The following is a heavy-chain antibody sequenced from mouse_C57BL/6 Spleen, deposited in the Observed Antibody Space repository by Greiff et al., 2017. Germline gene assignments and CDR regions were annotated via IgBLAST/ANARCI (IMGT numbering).Heavy chain of an antibody. CDR2: IDPNSGGT. Sequence: VQLQQPGAELVKPGASVKLSCKASGYTFTSYWMHWVKQRPGRGLEWIGRIDPNSGGTKYNEKFKSKATLTVDKPSSTAYMQLSSLTSEDSAVYYGARGDSSGPYYAMDYWGQGTSVTVSS. V-gene: IGHV1-72*01. CDR3: ARGDSSGPYYAMDY. D-gene: IGHD3-2*02. J-gene: IGHJ4*01. CDR1: GYTFTSYW.